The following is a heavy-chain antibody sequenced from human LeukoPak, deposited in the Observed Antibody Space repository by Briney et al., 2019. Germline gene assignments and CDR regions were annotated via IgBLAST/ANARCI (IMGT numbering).Heavy chain of an antibody. CDR2: ISGSGGST. D-gene: IGHD3-22*01. Sequence: GGSLRLSCAASGFTVSSNYMSWVRQAPGKGLEWVSAISGSGGSTYYADSVKGRFTISRDNSKNTLYLQMNSLRAEDTAVYYCAKAHDSSGYYSGNWGQGTLVTVSS. J-gene: IGHJ4*02. CDR3: AKAHDSSGYYSGN. CDR1: GFTVSSNY. V-gene: IGHV3-23*01.